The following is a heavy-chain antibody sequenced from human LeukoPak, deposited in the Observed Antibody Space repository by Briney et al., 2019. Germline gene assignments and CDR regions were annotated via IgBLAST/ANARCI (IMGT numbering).Heavy chain of an antibody. D-gene: IGHD6-13*01. CDR2: INHSGST. V-gene: IGHV4-34*01. J-gene: IGHJ4*02. Sequence: SETLSLTCAVYGGSLSGYYWSWIRQPPGKGLEWIGEINHSGSTNYNPSLKSRVTISVDTSKNQFSLKLSSVTAADTAVYYCARAVPAGFGSSWYGGAVDYWGQGTLVTVSS. CDR3: ARAVPAGFGSSWYGGAVDY. CDR1: GGSLSGYY.